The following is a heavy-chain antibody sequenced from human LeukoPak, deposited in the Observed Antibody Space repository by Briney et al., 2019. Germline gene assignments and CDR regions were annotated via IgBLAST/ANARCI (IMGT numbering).Heavy chain of an antibody. Sequence: SETLSLTCTVSGGSISSSSYYWGWIRQPPGKGLEWIGSIYYSGSTYYNPSLKSRVTISVDTSKNQFSLKLSSVTAADTAVYYCARTRIPGSYGDYEVDAFDIWGQGTMVTVSS. CDR2: IYYSGST. CDR1: GGSISSSSYY. CDR3: ARTRIPGSYGDYEVDAFDI. V-gene: IGHV4-39*07. J-gene: IGHJ3*02. D-gene: IGHD4-17*01.